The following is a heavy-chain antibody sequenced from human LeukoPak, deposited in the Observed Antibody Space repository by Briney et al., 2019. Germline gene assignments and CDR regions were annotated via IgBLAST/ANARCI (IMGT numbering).Heavy chain of an antibody. V-gene: IGHV4-30-2*01. D-gene: IGHD4-23*01. J-gene: IGHJ4*02. Sequence: SETLSLTCAVSGGSISRGGYSWSWIRQPPGKGLEWIGYIYHSGRTHYNPSLESRVTMSVDRSENQVSLKLTSVTAADTAVYYCARGGNTVFDYWGQGDPVTVSS. CDR2: IYHSGRT. CDR1: GGSISRGGYS. CDR3: ARGGNTVFDY.